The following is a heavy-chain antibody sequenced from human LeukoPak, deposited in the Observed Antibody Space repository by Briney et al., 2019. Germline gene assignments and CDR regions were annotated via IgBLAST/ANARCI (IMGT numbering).Heavy chain of an antibody. CDR3: ARDQGPHYYDSSGSGFDP. V-gene: IGHV1-18*01. Sequence: ASVKVSCKASGYTFTSYGISWVRQAPGQGLEWMGWISAYNGNTNYAQKLHGRVTMTTDTSTSTAYMELRSLRSDDTAVYYCARDQGPHYYDSSGSGFDPWGQGTLVTVSS. J-gene: IGHJ5*02. CDR2: ISAYNGNT. D-gene: IGHD3-22*01. CDR1: GYTFTSYG.